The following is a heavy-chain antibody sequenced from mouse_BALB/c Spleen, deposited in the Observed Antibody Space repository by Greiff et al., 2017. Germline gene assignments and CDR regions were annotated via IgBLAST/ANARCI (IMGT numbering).Heavy chain of an antibody. D-gene: IGHD2-4*01. CDR3: ARHISTMITTGSCLAY. J-gene: IGHJ3*01. V-gene: IGHV5-6*01. Sequence: EVQLVESGGDLVKPGGSLKLSCAASGFTFSSYGMSWVRQTPDKRLEWVATISSGGSYTYYPDSVKGRFTISRDNAKNTLYLQMSSLKSEDTAMYYCARHISTMITTGSCLAYWGQGTLVTVSA. CDR1: GFTFSSYG. CDR2: ISSGGSYT.